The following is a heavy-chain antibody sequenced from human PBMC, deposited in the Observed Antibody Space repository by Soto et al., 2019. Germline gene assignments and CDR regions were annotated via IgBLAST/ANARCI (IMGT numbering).Heavy chain of an antibody. CDR1: GGTFSSYA. D-gene: IGHD3-9*01. V-gene: IGHV1-69*05. CDR3: ARDLGSLRYFDWLFYYYYGMDV. J-gene: IGHJ6*02. CDR2: IIPIFGST. Sequence: GASVKVSCKASGGTFSSYAISWVRQAPGQGLEWMGGIIPIFGSTSYAQKFQGRVTMTRDTSTSTVYMELSSLRSEDTAVYYCARDLGSLRYFDWLFYYYYGMDVWGQGTTVTVSS.